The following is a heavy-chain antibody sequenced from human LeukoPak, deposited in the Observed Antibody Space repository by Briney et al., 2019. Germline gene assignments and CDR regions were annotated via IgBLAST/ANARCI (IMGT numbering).Heavy chain of an antibody. CDR3: ARDEQVLVVPAASAGNYMDV. CDR2: ISAYNGNT. J-gene: IGHJ6*03. D-gene: IGHD2-2*01. Sequence: GASVKVSCKASGYTFTSYGISWVRQAPGQGLEWMGWISAYNGNTNYAQKLQGRVTMNTDTSTSTAYMELRSLRSDDTAVYYCARDEQVLVVPAASAGNYMDVWGKGTTVTVSS. CDR1: GYTFTSYG. V-gene: IGHV1-18*01.